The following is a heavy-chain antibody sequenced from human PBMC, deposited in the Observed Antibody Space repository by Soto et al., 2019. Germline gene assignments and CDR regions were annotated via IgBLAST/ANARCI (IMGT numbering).Heavy chain of an antibody. J-gene: IGHJ5*02. V-gene: IGHV1-69*12. Sequence: QVQLVQSGAEVKKPGSSVKVSCKASGGTFSSYAISWVRQAPGQGLEWMGGIIPIFGTANYAQKFQGRVTITADESTSXXYMELSSLRSEDTAVYYCARGDRFGSAAAFDWFDPWGQGTLVTVSS. D-gene: IGHD2-2*01. CDR1: GGTFSSYA. CDR3: ARGDRFGSAAAFDWFDP. CDR2: IIPIFGTA.